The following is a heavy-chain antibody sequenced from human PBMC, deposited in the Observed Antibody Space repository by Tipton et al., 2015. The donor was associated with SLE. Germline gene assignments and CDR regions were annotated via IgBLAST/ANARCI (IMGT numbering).Heavy chain of an antibody. J-gene: IGHJ3*02. V-gene: IGHV3-64D*06. D-gene: IGHD6-13*01. Sequence: SLRLSCSASGFTFSSYAMHWVRQAPGKGLEYVSAISSNGGSTYYADSVKGRFTISRDNSKNTLYLQMSSLRAEDTAVYCCVKGIGSNCYDAFDIWGQGTMVTVSS. CDR1: GFTFSSYA. CDR3: VKGIGSNCYDAFDI. CDR2: ISSNGGST.